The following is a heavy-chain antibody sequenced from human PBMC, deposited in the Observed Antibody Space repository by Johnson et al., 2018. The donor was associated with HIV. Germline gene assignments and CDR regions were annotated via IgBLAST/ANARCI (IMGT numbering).Heavy chain of an antibody. Sequence: VQLVESGGGVVQPGGSLRLSCAASGFTFSSYGMHWVRQAPGKGLEWVSGINWNSGSIGYADSVKGRFTISRDNAKNSLYLQMNSLRAEDTAIYYCARDSYYYDYDAFDSWGRGTMVTVSS. CDR1: GFTFSSYG. CDR3: ARDSYYYDYDAFDS. J-gene: IGHJ3*02. V-gene: IGHV3-20*04. CDR2: INWNSGSI. D-gene: IGHD3-22*01.